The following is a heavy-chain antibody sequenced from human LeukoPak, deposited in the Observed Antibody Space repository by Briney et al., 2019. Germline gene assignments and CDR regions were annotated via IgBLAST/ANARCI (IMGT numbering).Heavy chain of an antibody. Sequence: SETLSLTCTVSGGSISSYYWSWIRQPPGKGLEWIGYIYYSGSTDSNPSLKSRVTISVDPSKNQFSLKLRSVTAADTAVYYCARRPRNDILTGTPFDYWGQGILVTVSS. J-gene: IGHJ4*02. CDR2: IYYSGST. CDR3: ARRPRNDILTGTPFDY. V-gene: IGHV4-59*01. D-gene: IGHD3-9*01. CDR1: GGSISSYY.